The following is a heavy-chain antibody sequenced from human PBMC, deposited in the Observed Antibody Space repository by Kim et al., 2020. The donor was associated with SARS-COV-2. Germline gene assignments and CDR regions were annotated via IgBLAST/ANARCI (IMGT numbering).Heavy chain of an antibody. V-gene: IGHV7-4-1*02. CDR3: ARWTVDTDAAAGEFDS. CDR2: INTNTGNP. J-gene: IGHJ4*02. Sequence: ASVKVSCKASGYTFTSYAMNWVRQAPGQGLEWMGWINTNTGNPTYAQGFTGRFVFSLDTSVSTAYLQISSLKAEDTAVYYCARWTVDTDAAAGEFDSWGQGTLVTVSS. D-gene: IGHD6-13*01. CDR1: GYTFTSYA.